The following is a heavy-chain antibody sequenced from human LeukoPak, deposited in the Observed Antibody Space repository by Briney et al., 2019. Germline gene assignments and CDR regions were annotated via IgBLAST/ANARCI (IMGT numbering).Heavy chain of an antibody. CDR2: ISAYNGNT. CDR1: GYTFTSYG. J-gene: IGHJ4*02. D-gene: IGHD6-19*01. Sequence: ASVKVSCKASGYTFTSYGISWVRQAPAQGLEWMGLISAYNGNTNYAQKLQGRVTMTTYTSTRTAYMKRRSLRSDDTDVCYCALLGIAVAGRGVWGQGTLVTVSS. V-gene: IGHV1-18*01. CDR3: ALLGIAVAGRGV.